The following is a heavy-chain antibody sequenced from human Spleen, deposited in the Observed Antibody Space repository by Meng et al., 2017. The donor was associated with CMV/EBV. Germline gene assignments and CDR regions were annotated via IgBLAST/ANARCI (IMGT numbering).Heavy chain of an antibody. CDR2: INHSGST. Sequence: SETLSLTCTVSGGSISSGDYYWSWIRQPPGKGLEWIGEINHSGSTNYNPSLKSRVTISVDTSKNQFSLKLSSVTAADTAVYYCARAYSSSWYLVSMDVWGQGTTVTVSS. V-gene: IGHV4-39*07. D-gene: IGHD6-13*01. CDR3: ARAYSSSWYLVSMDV. CDR1: GGSISSGDYY. J-gene: IGHJ6*02.